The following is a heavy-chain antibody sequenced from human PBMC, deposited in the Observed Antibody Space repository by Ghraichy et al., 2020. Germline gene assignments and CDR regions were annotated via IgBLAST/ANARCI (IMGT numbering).Heavy chain of an antibody. J-gene: IGHJ1*01. CDR1: GFTFSSYW. CDR3: ARDPYYDSSGSEYFQH. CDR2: IKQDGSEK. V-gene: IGHV3-7*01. Sequence: GGSLRLSCAASGFTFSSYWMSWVRQAPGKGLEWVANIKQDGSEKYYVDSVKGRFTISRDNAKNSLYLQMNSLRAEDTAVYYCARDPYYDSSGSEYFQHWGQGTLVTVSS. D-gene: IGHD3-22*01.